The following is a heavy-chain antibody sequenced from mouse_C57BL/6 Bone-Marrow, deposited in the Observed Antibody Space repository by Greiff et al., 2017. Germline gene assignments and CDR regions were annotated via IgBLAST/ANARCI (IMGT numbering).Heavy chain of an antibody. CDR1: GYTFTSYW. CDR3: ARRTYYYGSSDSRDYFDY. CDR2: IDPSDSYT. Sequence: QVQLQQPGAELVMPGASVKLSCKASGYTFTSYWMHWVKQRPGQGLEWIGEIDPSDSYTNYNQKFKGKSTLTVDKSSSTAYMQLSSLTSEDSAVYYCARRTYYYGSSDSRDYFDYWGQGTTLTVSS. D-gene: IGHD1-1*01. V-gene: IGHV1-69*01. J-gene: IGHJ2*01.